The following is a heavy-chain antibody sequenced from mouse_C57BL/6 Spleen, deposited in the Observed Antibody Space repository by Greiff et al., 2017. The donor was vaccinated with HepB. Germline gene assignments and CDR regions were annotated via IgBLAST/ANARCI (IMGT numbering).Heavy chain of an antibody. Sequence: EVQLQQSGPKLVKPGASVKIPCKASGYTFTDYNMDWVKQSHGKSLEWIGDINPNNGGTIYNQKFKGKATLTVDKSSSTAYMELRSLTSEDTAVYYCARREELYYYGSSSPAWFAYWGQGTLVTVSA. J-gene: IGHJ3*01. CDR2: INPNNGGT. D-gene: IGHD1-1*01. V-gene: IGHV1-18*01. CDR1: GYTFTDYN. CDR3: ARREELYYYGSSSPAWFAY.